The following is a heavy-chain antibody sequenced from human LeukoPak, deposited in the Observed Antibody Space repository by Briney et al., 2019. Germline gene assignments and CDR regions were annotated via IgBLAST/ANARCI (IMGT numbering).Heavy chain of an antibody. CDR2: INPSGGST. D-gene: IGHD1-26*01. CDR1: GNTFTSYY. J-gene: IGHJ4*02. V-gene: IGHV1-46*01. CDR3: ANVGATGGFDY. Sequence: GASVKVSCKASGNTFTSYYMHWVRQAPGQGLEWMGIINPSGGSTSYAQKFQGRVTMTRDTSTSTVYMELSSLRSEDTAVYYCANVGATGGFDYWGQGTLVTVSS.